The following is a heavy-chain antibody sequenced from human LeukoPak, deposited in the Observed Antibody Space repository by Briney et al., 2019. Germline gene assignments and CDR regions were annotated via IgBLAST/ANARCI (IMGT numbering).Heavy chain of an antibody. D-gene: IGHD6-6*01. CDR3: ARDLYSSLSGVFDY. CDR2: IWYDGSNK. CDR1: GFTFSSYG. Sequence: GGSLRLSCAASGFTFSSYGMHWVRQAPGKGLEWVTVIWYDGSNKYYADSVKGRFTISRDNSKNTLYLQMDSLRAEDTAVYYCARDLYSSLSGVFDYWGQGTLVTVSS. V-gene: IGHV3-33*01. J-gene: IGHJ4*02.